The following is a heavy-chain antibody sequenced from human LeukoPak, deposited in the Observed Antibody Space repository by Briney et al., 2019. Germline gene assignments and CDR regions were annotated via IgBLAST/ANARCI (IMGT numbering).Heavy chain of an antibody. Sequence: PSETLSLTCTVSGGSVSSSSYFWGWIRQPPGKGLEWIGSFRYSGSTDYNPSLKSRLIISEDTSKNQFSLKLSSVTAADTAVYYCARGRVKNDYWGQGTLVTVSS. J-gene: IGHJ4*02. CDR2: FRYSGST. D-gene: IGHD3-10*01. CDR3: ARGRVKNDY. V-gene: IGHV4-39*07. CDR1: GGSVSSSSYF.